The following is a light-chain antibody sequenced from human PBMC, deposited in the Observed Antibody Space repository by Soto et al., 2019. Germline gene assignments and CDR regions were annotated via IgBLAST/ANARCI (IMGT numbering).Light chain of an antibody. J-gene: IGKJ2*01. CDR3: QHYGGLYT. V-gene: IGKV1-5*01. CDR1: QSVYSW. Sequence: DFHMTQSPSTLSASVGDRVTITCRTSQSVYSWLAWYQQKPGKAPKLLIFDDSILQSGVPSRFNGSASGTEFTLTISCLQPDDFATYYCQHYGGLYTFGQGTKLEIK. CDR2: DDS.